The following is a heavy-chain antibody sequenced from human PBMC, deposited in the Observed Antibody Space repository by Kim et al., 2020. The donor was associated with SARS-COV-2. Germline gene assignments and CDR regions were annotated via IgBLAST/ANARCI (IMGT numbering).Heavy chain of an antibody. Sequence: SVKVSCKASGGTFKNYAISWVRQAPGQGLEWMVGIIPVFGTANYAQTFQGRVTITADESTTIVYMELSSLRSEDTAVYYCARHGTVADTWGQGTLVTVSS. CDR1: GGTFKNYA. D-gene: IGHD6-19*01. CDR3: ARHGTVADT. CDR2: IIPVFGTA. J-gene: IGHJ4*02. V-gene: IGHV1-69*13.